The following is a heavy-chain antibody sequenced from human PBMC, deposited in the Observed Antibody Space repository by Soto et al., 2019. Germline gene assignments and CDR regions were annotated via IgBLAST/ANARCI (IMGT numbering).Heavy chain of an antibody. V-gene: IGHV3-23*01. Sequence: EGSLRLSCAASGFTYSTYAMSWVRQAQGKGLEWVSAISGSGENTYYADSVKCRFTISRDNSKNTLYLQMNSLRAEDTAVYYCAKKRIDYGGNNFDYWGQGTLVTVSS. D-gene: IGHD4-17*01. CDR1: GFTYSTYA. CDR3: AKKRIDYGGNNFDY. J-gene: IGHJ4*02. CDR2: ISGSGENT.